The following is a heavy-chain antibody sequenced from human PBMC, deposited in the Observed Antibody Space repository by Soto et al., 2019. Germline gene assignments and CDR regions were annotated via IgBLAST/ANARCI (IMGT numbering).Heavy chain of an antibody. D-gene: IGHD1-26*01. Sequence: ASVKVSCKASGYTFTSYGISWVRQAPGQGLEWMGWISAYNGNTNYAQKLQGRVTMTTDTSTSTAYMELRSLRSDDTAVYYCARDSWYSGTYYNRYSGMDVWGQGTTVTVSS. CDR1: GYTFTSYG. J-gene: IGHJ6*02. CDR2: ISAYNGNT. CDR3: ARDSWYSGTYYNRYSGMDV. V-gene: IGHV1-18*04.